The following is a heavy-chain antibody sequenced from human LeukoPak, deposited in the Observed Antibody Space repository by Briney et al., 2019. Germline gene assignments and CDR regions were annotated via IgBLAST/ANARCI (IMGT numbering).Heavy chain of an antibody. D-gene: IGHD3-3*01. CDR2: IYPGNSDT. J-gene: IGHJ3*02. Sequence: GEPLKISAKGSGYRFTSYLIGWVRQMPAKGLDWRGIIYPGNSDTTYSPSFQGQVTISAYKPISTAYLQCSTLKPSDTAMYFCARHRVIFGVVHDAFDIWGQGTMVTVSS. V-gene: IGHV5-51*01. CDR1: GYRFTSYL. CDR3: ARHRVIFGVVHDAFDI.